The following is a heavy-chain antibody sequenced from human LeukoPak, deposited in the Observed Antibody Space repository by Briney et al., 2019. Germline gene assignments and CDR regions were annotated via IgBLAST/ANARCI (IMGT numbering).Heavy chain of an antibody. Sequence: SETLSLTCTVSGGAISSSNYYCGWSRQPPGKGLELIGSTYYSGITYYNPSFKSRVTISVDTSNNQFSLKLSSVTAADTAMYYCARLLIYCSSTSCHFDYWGQGTLVTVSS. J-gene: IGHJ4*02. CDR3: ARLLIYCSSTSCHFDY. V-gene: IGHV4-39*01. CDR1: GGAISSSNYY. CDR2: TYYSGIT. D-gene: IGHD2-2*01.